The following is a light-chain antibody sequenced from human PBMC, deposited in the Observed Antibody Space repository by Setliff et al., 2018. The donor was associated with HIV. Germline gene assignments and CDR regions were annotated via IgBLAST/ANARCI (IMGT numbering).Light chain of an antibody. CDR1: SSDVGNYNL. Sequence: QSALAQPASVSGSPGQSITISCSGTSSDVGNYNLVSWYQQPPGKAPKLMVYEVTKRPLGVSTRFSGSKSGNTASLTISGLLAEDEADYYCCSYTSSSTYIFGTGTKVTVL. CDR3: CSYTSSSTYI. J-gene: IGLJ1*01. CDR2: EVT. V-gene: IGLV2-23*02.